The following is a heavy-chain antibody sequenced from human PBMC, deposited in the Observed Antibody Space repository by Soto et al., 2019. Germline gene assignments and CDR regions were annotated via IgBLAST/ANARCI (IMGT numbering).Heavy chain of an antibody. CDR3: ARGVNGKRWFDP. D-gene: IGHD1-26*01. J-gene: IGHJ5*02. CDR1: GGSFSGYY. Sequence: SETLSLTCAVYGGSFSGYYWSWIRQPPGKGLEWIGEINHSGSTNYNPSLKSRVTISVDTSKNQFSLKLSSVTAADTAVYYCARGVNGKRWFDPWGQGTLVTVSS. CDR2: INHSGST. V-gene: IGHV4-34*01.